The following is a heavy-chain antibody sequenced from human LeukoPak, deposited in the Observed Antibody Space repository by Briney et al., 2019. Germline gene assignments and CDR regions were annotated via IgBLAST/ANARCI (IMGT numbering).Heavy chain of an antibody. Sequence: SETPSLTCTVSGGSISSNYYWGWIRQPPGKGLEWIGSIYYSGSTSYNPSLKSRVTISVDTSKNQFSLKLGSVTAADTAVYYCARNASDSGTSYFDYWGQGTLVTVSS. CDR3: ARNASDSGTSYFDY. D-gene: IGHD1-26*01. J-gene: IGHJ4*02. CDR2: IYYSGST. CDR1: GGSISSNYY. V-gene: IGHV4-39*05.